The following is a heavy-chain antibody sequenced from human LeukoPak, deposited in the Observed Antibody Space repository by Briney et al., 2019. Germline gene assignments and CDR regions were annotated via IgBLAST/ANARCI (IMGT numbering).Heavy chain of an antibody. CDR2: ISSSSSYI. CDR3: ARDLGKYYDILIPGFGTEEPIQS. Sequence: PGGSLRLSCAASGFPFSSYAMSWARQAPGKGLEWVSSISSSSSYIYYADSVNGRFTISRDNAKNSLYLQMNSLRAEDTAVYYCARDLGKYYDILIPGFGTEEPIQSWGQGTLVTVSS. V-gene: IGHV3-21*01. CDR1: GFPFSSYA. J-gene: IGHJ5*02. D-gene: IGHD3-9*01.